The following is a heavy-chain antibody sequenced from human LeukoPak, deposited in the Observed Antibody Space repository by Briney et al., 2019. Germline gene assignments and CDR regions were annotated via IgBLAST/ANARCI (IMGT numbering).Heavy chain of an antibody. CDR1: GYTFTSYG. V-gene: IGHV1-18*01. D-gene: IGHD3-22*01. Sequence: GVSVKVSCKASGYTFTSYGISWVRQAPGQGLEWMGWISAYNGNTNYAQKLQGRVTMTTDTSTSTAYMELRSLRPDDTAVYYCVRESGGYYGGAFDYWGQGTLVTVSS. J-gene: IGHJ4*02. CDR3: VRESGGYYGGAFDY. CDR2: ISAYNGNT.